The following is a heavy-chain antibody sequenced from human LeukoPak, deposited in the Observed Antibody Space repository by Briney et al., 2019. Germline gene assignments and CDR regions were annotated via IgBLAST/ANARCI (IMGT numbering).Heavy chain of an antibody. CDR3: ARADRLDGSPYLIGP. CDR2: VNPVSGRI. D-gene: IGHD2-21*01. J-gene: IGHJ5*02. V-gene: IGHV1-2*02. Sequence: GASVKVSCKTSGYTFIDYYMHWVRQAPGQGLEWMGWVNPVSGRISIAQKFRDKITLTRDTSITTFYMEVTWLTSDDTAIYYCARADRLDGSPYLIGPWGQGTLVTVSS. CDR1: GYTFIDYY.